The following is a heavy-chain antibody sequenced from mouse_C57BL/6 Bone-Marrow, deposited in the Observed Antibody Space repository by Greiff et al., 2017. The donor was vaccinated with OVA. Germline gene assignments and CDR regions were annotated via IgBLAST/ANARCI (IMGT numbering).Heavy chain of an antibody. D-gene: IGHD1-1*01. CDR1: GYTFTSYG. CDR3: AKIDPYYYGSSYGYFDY. Sequence: QVQLQQSGAELARPGASVKLSCKASGYTFTSYGISWVKQRTGQGLEWIGEIYPRSGNTYYNEKFKGKATLTADKSSSTAYMELRSLTSEDSAVYVCAKIDPYYYGSSYGYFDYWGQGTTLTVSS. V-gene: IGHV1-81*01. CDR2: IYPRSGNT. J-gene: IGHJ2*01.